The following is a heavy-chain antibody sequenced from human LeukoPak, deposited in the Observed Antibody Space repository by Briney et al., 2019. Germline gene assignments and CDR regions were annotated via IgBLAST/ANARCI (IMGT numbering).Heavy chain of an antibody. D-gene: IGHD6-19*01. CDR1: GGSISSTNW. J-gene: IGHJ4*02. CDR3: ARRSPYSTGWSSYFDY. Sequence: SGTLSLTCAVAGGSISSTNWWSWVRQPPGKGLEWIGEIDRSGTTNYKPSLKSRVTISLDKSRNHFSLKLTSVTAADSAVYYCARRSPYSTGWSSYFDYWGQGALVTVSS. CDR2: IDRSGTT. V-gene: IGHV4-4*02.